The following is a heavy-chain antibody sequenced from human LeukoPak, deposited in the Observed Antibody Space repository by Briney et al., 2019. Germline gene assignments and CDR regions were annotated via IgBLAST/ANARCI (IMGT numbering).Heavy chain of an antibody. CDR2: TYYRSKWYN. J-gene: IGHJ3*02. Sequence: SQTLSLTCAISGDSVSSNSAAGNWIRQSPSRGLEWLGRTYYRSKWYNDYAVSVKSRITINPDTSKNQFSLQLNSVTPEDTAVYYYARGMGAAADAFDIWGQGTMVTVSS. V-gene: IGHV6-1*01. CDR3: ARGMGAAADAFDI. CDR1: GDSVSSNSAA. D-gene: IGHD6-13*01.